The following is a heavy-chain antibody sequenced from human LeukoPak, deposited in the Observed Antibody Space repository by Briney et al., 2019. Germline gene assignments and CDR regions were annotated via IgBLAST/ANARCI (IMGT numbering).Heavy chain of an antibody. Sequence: PSETLSLTCTVSDASISGYYWSWIRQPPGKGLEWIGSIHFSGSTNYNPSLRSRVTLSVDTSKNQFSLKLSSVTAADSALYYCARILVGATTDYWGQGTLVTVSS. CDR1: DASISGYY. J-gene: IGHJ4*02. D-gene: IGHD1-26*01. CDR3: ARILVGATTDY. CDR2: IHFSGST. V-gene: IGHV4-59*01.